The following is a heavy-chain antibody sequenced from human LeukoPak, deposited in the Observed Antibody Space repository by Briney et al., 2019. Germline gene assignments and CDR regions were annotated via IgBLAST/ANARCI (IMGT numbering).Heavy chain of an antibody. CDR1: GFTFSSNY. V-gene: IGHV3-53*01. CDR3: ARDLISGSYQGGGGYYYYGMDV. CDR2: IYSGGST. Sequence: GGSLRLSRASSGFTFSSNYMSWVRQAPGKGLEWVSVIYSGGSTYYADSVKSRFTISRDHSKNTLYLQMNSLRAEDTAVYYCARDLISGSYQGGGGYYYYGMDVWGQGTTVTVSS. J-gene: IGHJ6*02. D-gene: IGHD1-26*01.